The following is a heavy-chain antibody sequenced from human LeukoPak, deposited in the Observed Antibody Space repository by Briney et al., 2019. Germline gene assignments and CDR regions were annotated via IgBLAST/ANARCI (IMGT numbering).Heavy chain of an antibody. CDR1: GFTFSSYG. D-gene: IGHD6-6*01. Sequence: PGRSLRLSCAASGFTFSSYGMHWVRQAPGKGLEWVAVISYDGSNKYYADSVKGRFTISRDNSKNTLYLQMNSLRAEDTAVYYCAKDTEYSSSSIRFGHFDYWGQGTLVTVSS. CDR2: ISYDGSNK. V-gene: IGHV3-30*18. CDR3: AKDTEYSSSSIRFGHFDY. J-gene: IGHJ4*02.